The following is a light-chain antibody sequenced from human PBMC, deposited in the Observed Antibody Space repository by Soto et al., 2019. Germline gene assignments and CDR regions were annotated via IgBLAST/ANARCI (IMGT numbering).Light chain of an antibody. CDR1: QAINDY. CDR2: EAS. Sequence: DIQMTQSPSSLSASVGDRVTITCQASQAINDYLTWYQQKPGKAPKLLIYEASNLETGVPSRFSGSGSGTHVTFTISILQPEDIATYYSQQYDNLPITFGQGTQQEIK. J-gene: IGKJ5*01. V-gene: IGKV1-33*01. CDR3: QQYDNLPIT.